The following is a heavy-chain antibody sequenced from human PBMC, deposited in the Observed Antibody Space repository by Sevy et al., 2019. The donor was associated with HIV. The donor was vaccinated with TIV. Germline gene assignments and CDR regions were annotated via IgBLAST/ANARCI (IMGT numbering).Heavy chain of an antibody. J-gene: IGHJ4*02. V-gene: IGHV3-23*01. Sequence: GGSLRLSCAASGIAFSTYAMFWVRQAPGKGLEWVSSISAGGYSTYYADSVKGRFTLSRDNPRNTLDLQMNSLRADDTAVYYCAKDFSDVYYYDSSATVDYWGQRTLVTVSS. CDR2: ISAGGYST. CDR3: AKDFSDVYYYDSSATVDY. D-gene: IGHD3-22*01. CDR1: GIAFSTYA.